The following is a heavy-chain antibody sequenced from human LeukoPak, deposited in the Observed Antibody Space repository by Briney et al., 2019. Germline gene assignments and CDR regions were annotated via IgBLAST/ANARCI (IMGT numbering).Heavy chain of an antibody. D-gene: IGHD3/OR15-3a*01. V-gene: IGHV4-34*01. CDR2: INNSGRT. CDR3: ARGLDYAKTGY. CDR1: GASFSDYY. Sequence: SETLSLTCAVNGASFSDYYWTWIRQPPGKGLKWIGEINNSGRTNYNPSLQSRVIISVDTSKNQFSLKVTSVTAADTAVYYCARGLDYAKTGYWGQGTLVTVSS. J-gene: IGHJ4*02.